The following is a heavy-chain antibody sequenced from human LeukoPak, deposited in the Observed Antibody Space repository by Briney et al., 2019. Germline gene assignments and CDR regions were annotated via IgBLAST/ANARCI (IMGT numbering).Heavy chain of an antibody. Sequence: SETLSLTCSVSAASITSADHYWSWLRQPPGKDPEWIAYIYYSGSTYYNPSLKSRVTISVDTSKNQFSLKLSSVTAADTAVYYCARALLTGYFDSWGQGTLVTVSS. D-gene: IGHD6-13*01. CDR3: ARALLTGYFDS. CDR1: AASITSADHY. J-gene: IGHJ4*02. V-gene: IGHV4-30-4*08. CDR2: IYYSGST.